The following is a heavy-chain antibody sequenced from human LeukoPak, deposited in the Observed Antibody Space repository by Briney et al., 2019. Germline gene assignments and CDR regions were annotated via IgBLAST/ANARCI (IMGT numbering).Heavy chain of an antibody. CDR1: GFSFSDSY. CDR3: ARDLYYYDSSGYHLITYYFDY. D-gene: IGHD3-22*01. J-gene: IGHJ4*02. CDR2: IKQDGSEK. V-gene: IGHV3-7*01. Sequence: AGGSLRLSCAASGFSFSDSYMSWVRQAPGKGLEWVANIKQDGSEKYYVDSVKGRFTISRDNAKNSLYLQMNSLRAEDTAVYYCARDLYYYDSSGYHLITYYFDYWGQGTLVTVSS.